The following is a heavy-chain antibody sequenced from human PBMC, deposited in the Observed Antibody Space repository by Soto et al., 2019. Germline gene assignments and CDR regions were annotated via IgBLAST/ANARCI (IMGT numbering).Heavy chain of an antibody. J-gene: IGHJ3*02. CDR3: ARSSSGPPPDAFDI. Sequence: QVQLVQSGAEVKKPGASVKVSCKASDYTFTNYGISWVRQAPGQGLEWMGWISAYNGNTNYAQKLQGRVTMTTDTSTSTAYMDLRSLRSDATAVYYCARSSSGPPPDAFDIWGQGTMVTVSS. D-gene: IGHD6-19*01. V-gene: IGHV1-18*01. CDR2: ISAYNGNT. CDR1: DYTFTNYG.